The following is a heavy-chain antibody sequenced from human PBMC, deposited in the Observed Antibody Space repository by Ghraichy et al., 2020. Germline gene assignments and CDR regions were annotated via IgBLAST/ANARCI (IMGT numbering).Heavy chain of an antibody. Sequence: SETLSLTCTVSGGSISSYYWSWIRQPPGKGLEWIGYIYYSGSTNYNPSLKSRVTISVDTSKNQFSLKLSSVTAADTAVYYCARRSRSRGRAGPRANWFDPWGQGTLVTVSS. CDR3: ARRSRSRGRAGPRANWFDP. V-gene: IGHV4-59*08. J-gene: IGHJ5*02. CDR1: GGSISSYY. CDR2: IYYSGST. D-gene: IGHD1-26*01.